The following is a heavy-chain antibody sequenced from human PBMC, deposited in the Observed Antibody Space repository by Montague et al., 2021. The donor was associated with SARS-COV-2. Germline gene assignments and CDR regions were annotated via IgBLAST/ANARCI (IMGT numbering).Heavy chain of an antibody. D-gene: IGHD2-15*01. Sequence: SETLSLTCTVSGGSVSSSGYYWGWIRQPPGKGLEWIGSIYFGGSSYYNPSLKSRVTISVDTSKNQFSLRLSSVTSADTAVYYCARLRRGGLVVAAPNWFDSWGQGTLVTVSS. CDR1: GGSVSSSGYY. CDR3: ARLRRGGLVVAAPNWFDS. J-gene: IGHJ5*01. V-gene: IGHV4-39*01. CDR2: IYFGGSS.